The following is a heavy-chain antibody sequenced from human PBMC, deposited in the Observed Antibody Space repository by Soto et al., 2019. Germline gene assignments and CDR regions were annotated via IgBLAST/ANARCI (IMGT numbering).Heavy chain of an antibody. CDR1: GFTFSSYG. D-gene: IGHD3-10*01. V-gene: IGHV3-33*01. Sequence: QVQLVESGGGVVQPGRSLRLSCAASGFTFSSYGMHWVRQAPGKGLEWVAVIWYDGSNKYYADSVKGRFTISRDNSKNTLYLQMNSLRVVDTAVYYCAGDRASWFSYYYYGMDVWGQGTTVTVSS. J-gene: IGHJ6*02. CDR2: IWYDGSNK. CDR3: AGDRASWFSYYYYGMDV.